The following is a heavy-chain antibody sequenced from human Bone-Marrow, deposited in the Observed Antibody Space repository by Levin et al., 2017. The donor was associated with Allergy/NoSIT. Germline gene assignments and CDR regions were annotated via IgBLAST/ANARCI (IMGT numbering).Heavy chain of an antibody. CDR1: GFTFSSYA. V-gene: IGHV3-23*01. CDR3: AKGVRMLQSSPPFRYYYYGMDV. D-gene: IGHD3-10*01. J-gene: IGHJ6*02. CDR2: ISGSGGST. Sequence: PGGSLRLSCAASGFTFSSYAMSWVRQAPGKGLEWVSAISGSGGSTYYADSVKGRFTISRDNSKNTLYLQMNSLRAEDTAVYYCAKGVRMLQSSPPFRYYYYGMDVWGQGTTVTVSS.